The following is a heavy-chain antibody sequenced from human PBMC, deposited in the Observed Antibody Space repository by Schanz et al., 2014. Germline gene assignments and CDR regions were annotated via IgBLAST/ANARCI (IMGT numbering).Heavy chain of an antibody. V-gene: IGHV3-48*01. J-gene: IGHJ5*01. CDR2: ITGTGTV. D-gene: IGHD4-17*01. CDR3: ARDSNGDDGYRFWFDS. CDR1: GFTFSGYC. Sequence: EVHLVESGGGLVQPGGSLRLSCAASGFTFSGYCMNWVRQAPGKGLEWISYITGTGTVMYADSVKGRFTISRDNGKNSLSLQMNSLRVEDTAIYYCARDSNGDDGYRFWFDSWGQGILVTVSS.